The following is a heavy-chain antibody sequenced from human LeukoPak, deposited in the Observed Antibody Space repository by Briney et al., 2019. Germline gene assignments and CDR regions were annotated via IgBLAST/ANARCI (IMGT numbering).Heavy chain of an antibody. CDR2: INPSGSST. D-gene: IGHD6-13*01. CDR1: GYTFTSYY. V-gene: IGHV1-46*01. CDR3: ASPGYSSNLDY. J-gene: IGHJ4*02. Sequence: ASVKVSCKASGYTFTSYYMHWVRQAPGQGLEWVGMINPSGSSTTYAQKFQGRVTMTRDTSTSTIYMELSSLRSEDTAVYYCASPGYSSNLDYWGQGTLVTVSS.